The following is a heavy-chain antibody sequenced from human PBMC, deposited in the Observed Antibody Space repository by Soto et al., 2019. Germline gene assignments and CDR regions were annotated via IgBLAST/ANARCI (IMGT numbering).Heavy chain of an antibody. D-gene: IGHD3-10*01. CDR3: ARKKTRPGLFDP. CDR1: GGSISSYY. V-gene: IGHV4-59*13. CDR2: IYYSGST. Sequence: SETLSLTCTVSGGSISSYYWSWIRQPPGKGLEWIGYIYYSGSTNYNPSLKSRVTISVDTSKNQFSLKLSSVTAADTAVYYCARKKTRPGLFDPWGQGTLVTVSS. J-gene: IGHJ5*02.